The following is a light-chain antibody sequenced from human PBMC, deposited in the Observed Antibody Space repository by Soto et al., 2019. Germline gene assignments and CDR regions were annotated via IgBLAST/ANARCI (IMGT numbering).Light chain of an antibody. V-gene: IGKV1-8*01. CDR1: QGISSY. CDR2: AAS. J-gene: IGKJ4*01. CDR3: PQYYSYPRT. Sequence: SRRTQSPASRSAYKGDRVTITCRASQGISSYLAWYQQKPGKAPKLLIYAASTLQSGVPSRFSGSGSGTDFTLTISCLQSEDFATYYCPQYYSYPRTFGGGTKVAIK.